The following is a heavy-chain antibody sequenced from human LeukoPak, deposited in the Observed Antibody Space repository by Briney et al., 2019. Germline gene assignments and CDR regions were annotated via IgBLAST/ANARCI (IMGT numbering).Heavy chain of an antibody. V-gene: IGHV3-15*01. CDR2: IKSKTDGGTT. D-gene: IGHD2-15*01. CDR3: AKDATVAVGGYFDY. Sequence: GGSLRLSCAASGFTFSNAWMSWVRQAPGKGLEWVGRIKSKTDGGTTDYAAPVKGRFTISRDDSKNTLYLQMNSLRAEDTAVYYCAKDATVAVGGYFDYWGQGTLVTVSS. J-gene: IGHJ4*02. CDR1: GFTFSNAW.